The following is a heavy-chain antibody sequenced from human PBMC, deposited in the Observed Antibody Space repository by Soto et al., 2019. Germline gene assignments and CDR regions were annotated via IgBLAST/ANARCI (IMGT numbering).Heavy chain of an antibody. V-gene: IGHV3-23*01. Sequence: GSLRLSSAASGFTFSSYAMSCVRQAPGKGLEWVSAISGIGGSTYYADSVKGRFTISRDNSKNTLYLQMNSLRAEDTAVYYCAKSPTGERYYFDYWGQGTLVTVSS. CDR1: GFTFSSYA. D-gene: IGHD7-27*01. CDR3: AKSPTGERYYFDY. CDR2: ISGIGGST. J-gene: IGHJ4*02.